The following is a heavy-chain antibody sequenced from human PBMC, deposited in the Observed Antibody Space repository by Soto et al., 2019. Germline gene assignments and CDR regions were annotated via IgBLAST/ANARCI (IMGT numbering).Heavy chain of an antibody. CDR3: AKATMTLVVIRLDS. D-gene: IGHD3-22*01. Sequence: SLRLSCAASGFTFSNYAMNWVRQAPGKGLEWVSTISGRGGSTYYADSVKGRFTISRDNSKNILYLQMNSLRAEDTAVYYCAKATMTLVVIRLDSWGQGTLVTVSS. V-gene: IGHV3-23*01. CDR2: ISGRGGST. CDR1: GFTFSNYA. J-gene: IGHJ4*02.